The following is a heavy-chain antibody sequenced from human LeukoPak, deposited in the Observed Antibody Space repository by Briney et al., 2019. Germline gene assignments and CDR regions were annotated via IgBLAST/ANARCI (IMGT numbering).Heavy chain of an antibody. Sequence: SETLSLTCTVSGGSISSGGYYWSWIRQHPGKGLEWIGYIYCSGSTYYNPSLKSRVTISVDTSKNQFSLKLSSVTAADTAVYYCARGARYVLPHYWGQGTLVTVSS. V-gene: IGHV4-31*03. J-gene: IGHJ4*02. CDR1: GGSISSGGYY. CDR3: ARGARYVLPHY. CDR2: IYCSGST. D-gene: IGHD3-16*01.